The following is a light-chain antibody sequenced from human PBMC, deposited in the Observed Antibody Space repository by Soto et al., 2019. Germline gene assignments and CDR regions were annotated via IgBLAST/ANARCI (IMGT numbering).Light chain of an antibody. CDR3: QQYGSSPPIP. CDR2: GAS. J-gene: IGKJ5*01. Sequence: EIVLTKSPGTLSLSPGERATLSCRASQSVSSSYLAWYQQKPGQAPRLLIYGASSRATGIPDRFSGSGSGTDFTLTISRLEPEDCAVYYCQQYGSSPPIPFGQGPRLEI. V-gene: IGKV3-20*01. CDR1: QSVSSSY.